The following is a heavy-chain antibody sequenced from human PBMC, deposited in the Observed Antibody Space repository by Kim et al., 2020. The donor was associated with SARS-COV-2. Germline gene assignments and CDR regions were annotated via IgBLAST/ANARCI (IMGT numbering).Heavy chain of an antibody. CDR3: ASDRETDMTTAWFDP. Sequence: SVKVSCKASGGTISNTPISWVRQAPGQGPEWMGRIIPVVGLANYAQKFQGRVKITADKSTNTVYMELNSLTSDDTAVYYCASDRETDMTTAWFDPWGQGTLVTVSS. V-gene: IGHV1-69*04. CDR1: GGTISNTP. D-gene: IGHD4-17*01. J-gene: IGHJ5*02. CDR2: IIPVVGLA.